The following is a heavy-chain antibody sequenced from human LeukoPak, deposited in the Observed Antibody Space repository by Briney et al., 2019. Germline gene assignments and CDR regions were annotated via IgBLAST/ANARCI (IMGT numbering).Heavy chain of an antibody. D-gene: IGHD2-2*02. J-gene: IGHJ4*02. CDR1: GFTFSSHG. CDR3: AKPPLGYCSSTSCYTHNADY. Sequence: GGSLRLSCAASGFTFSSHGMHWVRQAPGKGLEWVAFIRYDGSNKYYADSVKGRFTISRDNSKNTLYLQMNSLRAEDTAVYYCAKPPLGYCSSTSCYTHNADYWGQGTLVTVSS. CDR2: IRYDGSNK. V-gene: IGHV3-30*02.